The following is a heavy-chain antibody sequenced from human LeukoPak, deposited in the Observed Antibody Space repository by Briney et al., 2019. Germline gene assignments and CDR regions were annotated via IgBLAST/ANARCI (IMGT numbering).Heavy chain of an antibody. Sequence: SGTLSLTCTVSGGSISSYYWSWIRQPPGKGLEWIGHIYYSGNTIYNPSLKSRVTISIDTSKNQFSLKLSSVTTADTAVYYRAGEDYFDTSGYASWRFDIWGQGTMVTVSS. CDR2: IYYSGNT. CDR1: GGSISSYY. J-gene: IGHJ3*02. CDR3: AGEDYFDTSGYASWRFDI. V-gene: IGHV4-59*01. D-gene: IGHD3-22*01.